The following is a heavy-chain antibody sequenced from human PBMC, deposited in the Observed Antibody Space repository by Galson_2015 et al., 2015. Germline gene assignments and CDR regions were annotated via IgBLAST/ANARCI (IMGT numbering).Heavy chain of an antibody. CDR2: VNIDGRST. CDR3: ARDPYYYDGSGYPKGDAFDI. V-gene: IGHV3-74*01. D-gene: IGHD3-22*01. J-gene: IGHJ3*02. Sequence: LRLSCAASRFTFSSYWLHWVRQAPGKGLVWVSYVNIDGRSTSYADSVKGRFTISRDNARNTLYLQMNSLRAEDTAVYYCARDPYYYDGSGYPKGDAFDIWGQGTMVTVSS. CDR1: RFTFSSYW.